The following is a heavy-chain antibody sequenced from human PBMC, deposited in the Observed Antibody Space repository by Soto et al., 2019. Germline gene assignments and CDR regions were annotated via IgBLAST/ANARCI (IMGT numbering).Heavy chain of an antibody. Sequence: ASVKVSCKASGYTFTSFGIIWVRQAPGQGLEWMGWISAYNGDTNYAQNFQGRVTMTTDTSTSSAYMELRSLRSGDTAVYYCARPLDYYYYAMDAWGQGTTVTVSS. J-gene: IGHJ6*02. CDR2: ISAYNGDT. CDR1: GYTFTSFG. V-gene: IGHV1-18*01. CDR3: ARPLDYYYYAMDA.